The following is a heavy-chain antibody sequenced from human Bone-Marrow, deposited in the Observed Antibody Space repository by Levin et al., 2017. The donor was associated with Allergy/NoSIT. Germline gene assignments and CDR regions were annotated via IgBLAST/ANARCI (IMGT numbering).Heavy chain of an antibody. Sequence: GGSLRLACSASGFTVYSYAMNWVRQAPGKGLEWVSSISGSGGTTYYADSVKGRFTISRDNSRNTLYLEMNILRAEDTAVYYCARERITGTTCGGIYGMDVWGQGATVTVSS. CDR3: ARERITGTTCGGIYGMDV. CDR1: GFTVYSYA. J-gene: IGHJ6*02. D-gene: IGHD1-7*01. CDR2: ISGSGGTT. V-gene: IGHV3-23*01.